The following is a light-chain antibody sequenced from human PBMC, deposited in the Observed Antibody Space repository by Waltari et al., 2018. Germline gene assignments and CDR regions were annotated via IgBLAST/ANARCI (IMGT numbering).Light chain of an antibody. V-gene: IGKV3-11*01. CDR1: QSVSGY. J-gene: IGKJ5*01. Sequence: IVLTQSPVTLSLSPGGRATLSCRTSQSVSGYLAWYRQKPGQAPRLLIYDVFKRATGIPERFSGSRSETDFTLTISSLEPEDFGVYFCQQRSDWPPAITFGQGTRLEIK. CDR3: QQRSDWPPAIT. CDR2: DVF.